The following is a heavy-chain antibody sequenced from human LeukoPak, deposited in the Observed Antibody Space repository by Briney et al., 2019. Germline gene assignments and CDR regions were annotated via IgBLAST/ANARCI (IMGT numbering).Heavy chain of an antibody. J-gene: IGHJ2*01. CDR3: ARAARQGFSMIVVPFFYFDL. CDR2: INHSGST. Sequence: SETLSLTCTVSGGSISSGASDWGWIRQHPKRGLEWVGYINHSGSTYYNPSLGSRVTMSVDTSKNQFSLKLSSVTAADSAVYYCARAARQGFSMIVVPFFYFDLWGRGTLVTVSS. V-gene: IGHV4-31*03. D-gene: IGHD3-22*01. CDR1: GGSISSGASD.